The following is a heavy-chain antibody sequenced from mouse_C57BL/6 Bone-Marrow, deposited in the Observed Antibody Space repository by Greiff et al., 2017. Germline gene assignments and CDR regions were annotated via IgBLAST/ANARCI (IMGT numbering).Heavy chain of an antibody. CDR1: GFSLTTYA. V-gene: IGHV2-9-1*01. CDR3: AGGSTMGTT. D-gene: IGHD2-1*01. Sequence: VILVESGPGLVAPSQSLSITCTVSGFSLTTYAISWVRQPQGKGLEWLGVISTGGGANYNSALKSRLSIIKDSSKSQVFLKMNSRQTEDTARDYGAGGSTMGTTWGPGTLGTVSA. J-gene: IGHJ3*01. CDR2: ISTGGGA.